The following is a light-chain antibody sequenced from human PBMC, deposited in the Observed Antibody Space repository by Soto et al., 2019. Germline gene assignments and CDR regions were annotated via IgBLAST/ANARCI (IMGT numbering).Light chain of an antibody. CDR3: QQYNSYRT. J-gene: IGKJ1*01. Sequence: DIQMTQSPSTLSASIGDRVTITCRASQSISNWLAWYQHKPGKAPKLLIYDASTLESGVPSRFSGSGSGTEFSLTINSLQPDDFATYYCQQYNSYRTFGPGTKVDIK. CDR1: QSISNW. V-gene: IGKV1-5*01. CDR2: DAS.